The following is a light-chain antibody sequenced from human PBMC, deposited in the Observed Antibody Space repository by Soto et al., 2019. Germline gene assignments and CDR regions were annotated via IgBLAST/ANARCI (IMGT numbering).Light chain of an antibody. J-gene: IGKJ2*01. V-gene: IGKV1-5*01. Sequence: DIQMTQSPSTLSASVGDRVTITCRASQSISSYLAWYQQKPGKAPNLLIYGASSLKSGVPSRFSGRGSGTEFTLTISSLQPDDFATYYCQQYDSYMYTFGQGTNLEIK. CDR1: QSISSY. CDR2: GAS. CDR3: QQYDSYMYT.